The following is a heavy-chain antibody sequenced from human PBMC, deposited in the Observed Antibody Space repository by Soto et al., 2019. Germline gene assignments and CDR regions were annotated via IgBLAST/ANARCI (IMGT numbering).Heavy chain of an antibody. CDR3: ARRSSSWYFDY. CDR1: GFTFSSYA. CDR2: ISGSGGST. D-gene: IGHD6-13*01. V-gene: IGHV3-23*01. J-gene: IGHJ4*02. Sequence: PGGSLRLSCAASGFTFSSYAMSWVRQAPGKGLEWVSGISGSGGSTYYADSVKGRFTISRDNSKNTLYLQMNSLRVEDTAVYYCARRSSSWYFDYWGQGTLVTVSS.